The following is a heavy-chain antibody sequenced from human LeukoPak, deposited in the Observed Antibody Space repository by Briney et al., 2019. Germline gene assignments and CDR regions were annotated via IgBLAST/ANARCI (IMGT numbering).Heavy chain of an antibody. J-gene: IGHJ6*02. Sequence: GGSLRLSCAASGFTFSSYWMSWVRRAPGKGLEWVANIKQDGTDKYYVDSVKGRFTISRDDAKTSLYLQMNSLRAEDTAVYYCARETFMDVWGQGTTVTVSS. V-gene: IGHV3-7*05. CDR3: ARETFMDV. CDR1: GFTFSSYW. CDR2: IKQDGTDK. D-gene: IGHD2/OR15-2a*01.